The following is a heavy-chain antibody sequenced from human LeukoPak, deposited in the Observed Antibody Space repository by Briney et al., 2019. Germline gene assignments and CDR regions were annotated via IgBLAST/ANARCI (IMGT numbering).Heavy chain of an antibody. V-gene: IGHV4-61*02. CDR1: GGSISSGNYY. D-gene: IGHD2-21*02. Sequence: SETLSLTCTVSGGSISSGNYYWSWIRRPAGKGLEWIGRIYTSGSTNYNPSLKSRVTISVDTSKDQFSLKLSSVTAADTAVYYCARVTVVTATMYYFDYWGQGTLVTVSS. J-gene: IGHJ4*02. CDR2: IYTSGST. CDR3: ARVTVVTATMYYFDY.